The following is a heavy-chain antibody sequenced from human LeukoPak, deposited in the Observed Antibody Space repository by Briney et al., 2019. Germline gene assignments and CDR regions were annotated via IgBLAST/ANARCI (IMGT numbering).Heavy chain of an antibody. CDR2: IYGSGST. Sequence: PSETLSLTRIVSGDSINSYSWNWLRQSPEKGLEWIGRIYGSGSTMYNPSLRSRVTLLVDTSNNQFSLKLSSVTAADTAIYYCARRVVEARPSSERNWLDPWGEGTLVTVSP. J-gene: IGHJ5*02. CDR3: ARRVVEARPSSERNWLDP. D-gene: IGHD1-1*01. CDR1: GDSINSYS. V-gene: IGHV4-59*08.